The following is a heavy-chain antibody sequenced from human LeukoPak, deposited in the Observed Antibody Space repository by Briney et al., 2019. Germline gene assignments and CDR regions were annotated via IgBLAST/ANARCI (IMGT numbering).Heavy chain of an antibody. Sequence: GASVKVSCKASGYTFTSYAIHWVRQAPGQSLEWMGWIIAGNGSTKYSQRFQGRVTITRDTSASTAYMELSSLRSDDTAVYYCARDCSGGPPGWFDPWGQGTLVTDST. D-gene: IGHD2-15*01. CDR3: ARDCSGGPPGWFDP. CDR1: GYTFTSYA. J-gene: IGHJ5*02. CDR2: IIAGNGST. V-gene: IGHV1-3*01.